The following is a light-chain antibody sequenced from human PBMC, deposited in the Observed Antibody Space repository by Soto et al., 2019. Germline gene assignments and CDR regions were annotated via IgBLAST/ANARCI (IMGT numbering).Light chain of an antibody. CDR1: QSVSTN. V-gene: IGKV3-15*01. CDR3: QQYNTWHPKMA. J-gene: IGKJ4*02. Sequence: VVTQSPATLSVFPGETATLSCRASQSVSTNLAWYQQRPGQAPRLLIYGASTRAKGIPARFRASGSGTEFRLSISCLQSEDFATDYCQQYNTWHPKMAFGGGTKVEIK. CDR2: GAS.